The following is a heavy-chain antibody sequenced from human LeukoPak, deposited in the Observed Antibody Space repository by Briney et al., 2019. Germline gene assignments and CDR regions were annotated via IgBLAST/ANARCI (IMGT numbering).Heavy chain of an antibody. D-gene: IGHD2-2*01. CDR2: INPNSGGT. J-gene: IGHJ4*02. CDR1: GYTFTGHY. Sequence: ASVKVSCKASGYTFTGHYMHWVRQAPGQGPEWMGWINPNSGGTNYAQKFQGRVTMTRDTSISTAYMELSRLRSDDTAVYYCAREKGRIVVVPAAIKVFGYWGQGTLVTVSS. V-gene: IGHV1-2*02. CDR3: AREKGRIVVVPAAIKVFGY.